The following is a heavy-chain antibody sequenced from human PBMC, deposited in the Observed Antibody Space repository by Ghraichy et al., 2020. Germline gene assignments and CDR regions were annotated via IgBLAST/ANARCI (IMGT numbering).Heavy chain of an antibody. CDR2: ISYDGSNK. CDR1: GFTFSSYA. CDR3: ARTGQQLVYFDY. D-gene: IGHD6-13*01. J-gene: IGHJ4*02. Sequence: LSLTCAASGFTFSSYAMHWVRQAPGKGLEWVAVISYDGSNKYYADSVKGRFTISRDNSKNTLYLQMNSLRAEDTAVYYCARTGQQLVYFDYWGQGTLVTVSS. V-gene: IGHV3-30*04.